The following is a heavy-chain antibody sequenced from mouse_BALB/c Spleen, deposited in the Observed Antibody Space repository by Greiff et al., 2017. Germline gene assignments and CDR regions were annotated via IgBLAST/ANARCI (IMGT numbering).Heavy chain of an antibody. V-gene: IGHV3-6*02. CDR2: ISYDGSN. CDR1: GYSITSGYY. CDR3: ARGDRYYAMDY. J-gene: IGHJ4*01. Sequence: EVKLMESGPGLVKPSQSLSLTCSVTGYSITSGYYWNWIRQFPGNKLEWMGYISYDGSNNYNPSLKNRISITRDTSKNQFFLKLNSVTTEDTATYYCARGDRYYAMDYWGQGTSVTVSS.